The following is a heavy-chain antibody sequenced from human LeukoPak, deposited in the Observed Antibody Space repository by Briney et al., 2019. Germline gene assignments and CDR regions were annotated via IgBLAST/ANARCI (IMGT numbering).Heavy chain of an antibody. CDR2: IIPIFGTA. CDR1: GGTFSSYA. CDR3: ATTTYYYDSSGSQIDY. V-gene: IGHV1-69*13. D-gene: IGHD3-22*01. Sequence: ASVTVSCKASGGTFSSYAISWVRQAPGQGLEWMGGIIPIFGTANYAQKFQGRVTITADESTSTAYMELSSLRSEDTAVYCCATTTYYYDSSGSQIDYWGQGTLVTVSS. J-gene: IGHJ4*02.